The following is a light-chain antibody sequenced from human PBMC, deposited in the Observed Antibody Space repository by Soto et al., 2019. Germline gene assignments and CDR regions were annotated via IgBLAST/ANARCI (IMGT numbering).Light chain of an antibody. J-gene: IGKJ5*01. CDR1: QGISSY. CDR3: QQSYSTPT. Sequence: DIQMTQSPSTLSGSVGDRVTITCRASQGISSYLAWYQQKPGKDPKLLIYAESTLQSGVPSRFSGSGSGTDFTLTISSLQPEDFATYYRQQSYSTPTFGQGTRLEIK. V-gene: IGKV1-39*01. CDR2: AES.